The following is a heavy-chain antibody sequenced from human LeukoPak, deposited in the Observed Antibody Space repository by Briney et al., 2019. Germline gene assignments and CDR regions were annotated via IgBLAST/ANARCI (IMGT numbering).Heavy chain of an antibody. CDR3: VRRELGPKPGAFDV. Sequence: GKSLKISCKGSGYSFSTYWIGWVRQMPGKGLEWMGIIYPHDSDTRYSPSFQGQVIMSADKSISTAFLQWSSLKASDSAMYYCVRRELGPKPGAFDVWGQGTLVTVSS. D-gene: IGHD1-7*01. J-gene: IGHJ3*01. CDR1: GYSFSTYW. CDR2: IYPHDSDT. V-gene: IGHV5-51*01.